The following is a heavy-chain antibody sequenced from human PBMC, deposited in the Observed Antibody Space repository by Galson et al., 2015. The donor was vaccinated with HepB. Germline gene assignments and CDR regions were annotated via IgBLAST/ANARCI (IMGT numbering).Heavy chain of an antibody. Sequence: LRLSCAASGFTFSSYWMNWVRQAPGKGLERVANINQDGTEKYYSDSVKGRFTISRDNAKNSLYVQMNSLRAEDTATYYCARDFDPSARPQSYLDLWGRGTLVTVSS. V-gene: IGHV3-7*01. J-gene: IGHJ2*01. CDR2: INQDGTEK. CDR3: ARDFDPSARPQSYLDL. CDR1: GFTFSSYW.